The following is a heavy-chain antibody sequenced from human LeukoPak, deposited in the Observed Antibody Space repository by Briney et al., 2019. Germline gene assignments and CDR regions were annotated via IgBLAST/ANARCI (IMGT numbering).Heavy chain of an antibody. D-gene: IGHD1-1*01. CDR3: ASRTGTTRGNWFDP. CDR1: GGSFSGYY. Sequence: PSETLSLTCAVYGGSFSGYYWSWIRQPPGKGLEWIGEINHSGSTNYNPSLKSRVTISVDTSKNQFSLKLSSVTAADTAVYYCASRTGTTRGNWFDPWGQGTLVTVSS. J-gene: IGHJ5*02. V-gene: IGHV4-34*01. CDR2: INHSGST.